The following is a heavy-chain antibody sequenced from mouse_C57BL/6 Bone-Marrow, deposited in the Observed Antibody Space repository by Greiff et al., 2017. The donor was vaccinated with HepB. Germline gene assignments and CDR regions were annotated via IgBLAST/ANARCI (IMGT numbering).Heavy chain of an antibody. J-gene: IGHJ3*01. V-gene: IGHV14-4*01. Sequence: EVQGVESGAELVRPGASVKLSCTASGFNIKDDYMHWVKQRPEQGLEWIGWIDPENGDTEYASKFQGKATITADTSSNTAYLQLSSLTSEDTAVYYCTTYYGSGFAYWGQGTLVTVSA. CDR1: GFNIKDDY. D-gene: IGHD1-1*01. CDR3: TTYYGSGFAY. CDR2: IDPENGDT.